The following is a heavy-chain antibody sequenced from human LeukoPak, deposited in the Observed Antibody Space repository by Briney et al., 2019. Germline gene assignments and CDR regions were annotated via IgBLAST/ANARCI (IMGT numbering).Heavy chain of an antibody. D-gene: IGHD4-17*01. J-gene: IGHJ3*02. Sequence: GGTLRLSCAASGFTFSSYGMNWVRQAPGKGLEWVSSISSSSSYIYYADSVKGRFTISRDNAKNSLYLQMNSLRAEDTAVYYCAREDGDYDAFDIWGQGTMVTVSS. CDR3: AREDGDYDAFDI. CDR2: ISSSSSYI. V-gene: IGHV3-21*01. CDR1: GFTFSSYG.